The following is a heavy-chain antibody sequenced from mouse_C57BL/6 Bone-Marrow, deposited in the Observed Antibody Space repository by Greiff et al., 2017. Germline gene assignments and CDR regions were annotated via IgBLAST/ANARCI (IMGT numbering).Heavy chain of an antibody. CDR1: GFSLSTSGMG. V-gene: IGHV8-8*01. CDR3: ARIGGYCFDY. CDR2: ICWDDDK. Sequence: QVTLKESGPGILQPSQTLSLTCSSSGFSLSTSGMGVGWLRQPSGKGLEWLAHICWDDDKYYTPVPKSRPIISNDTSKHQVFPQIADVDTEDTATYYYARIGGYCFDYGGKGTTLTGSS. J-gene: IGHJ2*01.